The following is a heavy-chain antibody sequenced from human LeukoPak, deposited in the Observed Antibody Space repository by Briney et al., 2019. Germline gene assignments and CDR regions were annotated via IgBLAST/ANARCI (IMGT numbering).Heavy chain of an antibody. D-gene: IGHD2-15*01. CDR2: IYYDGTT. J-gene: IGHJ4*02. Sequence: NSSETLSLTCTVSGGSISSIGYYWDWIRQPPGKGLEWIGSIYYDGTTHYNPSLKSRVTMSVDTSTNQFSLKLTSVTAADTAAFYCAKRGSRQTFSADIVPPPAMVNWGQGTLVTVSS. CDR3: AKRGSRQTFSADIVPPPAMVN. V-gene: IGHV4-39*01. CDR1: GGSISSIGYY.